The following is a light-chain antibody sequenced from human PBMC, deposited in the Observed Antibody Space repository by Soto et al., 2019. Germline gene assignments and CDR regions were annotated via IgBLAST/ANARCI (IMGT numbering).Light chain of an antibody. CDR1: QSISSW. CDR3: QQSYSTPQT. Sequence: DIQMTQSPSTLSASVGDRVTITCRASQSISSWLAWYQQKPGKAPKLLINKASSLESGVPSRFSGSGSGTDFTLTISSLQPEDFATYYCQQSYSTPQTFGQGTKVDIK. CDR2: KAS. V-gene: IGKV1-5*03. J-gene: IGKJ1*01.